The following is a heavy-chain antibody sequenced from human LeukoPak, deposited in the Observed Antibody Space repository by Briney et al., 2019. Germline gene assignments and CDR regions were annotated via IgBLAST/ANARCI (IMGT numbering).Heavy chain of an antibody. Sequence: SVKVSCKASGGTFSSYAISWVRQAPGQGLEWMGGIIPIFGTANYAQKLQGRVTITADESTSTAYMELSSLRSEDTAVYYCARDSDDYVWGSYDYWGQGTLVTVSS. J-gene: IGHJ4*02. V-gene: IGHV1-69*13. D-gene: IGHD3-16*01. CDR3: ARDSDDYVWGSYDY. CDR1: GGTFSSYA. CDR2: IIPIFGTA.